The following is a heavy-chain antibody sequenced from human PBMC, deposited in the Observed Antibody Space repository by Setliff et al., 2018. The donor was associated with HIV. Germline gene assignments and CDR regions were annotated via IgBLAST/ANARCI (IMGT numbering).Heavy chain of an antibody. CDR1: NGSISSSSYF. CDR3: ARRGIIAGTTNF. J-gene: IGHJ4*02. D-gene: IGHD1-26*01. Sequence: SETLSLTCTVSNGSISSSSYFWGWIRQPPGKGLEWIGNIFYSGSTYYNPSLKSRVLISVDTSKNQFSLKLTSVTAADTAVYYCARRGIIAGTTNFWGQGTPVTVPQ. V-gene: IGHV4-39*01. CDR2: IFYSGST.